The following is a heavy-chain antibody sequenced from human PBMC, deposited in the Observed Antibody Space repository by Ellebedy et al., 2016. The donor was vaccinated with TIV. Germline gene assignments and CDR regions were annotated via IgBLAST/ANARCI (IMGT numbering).Heavy chain of an antibody. D-gene: IGHD5-12*01. Sequence: PGGSLRLSCAVSGFTVSSNYMTWVRQAPGKGLEWVANINQVGSEKYYVASVTDRFTISRDNAKNSLCLQMNSLRAEDTAVYYCARFSGYDYWGQGTLVTVSS. CDR1: GFTVSSNY. V-gene: IGHV3-7*03. CDR3: ARFSGYDY. CDR2: INQVGSEK. J-gene: IGHJ4*02.